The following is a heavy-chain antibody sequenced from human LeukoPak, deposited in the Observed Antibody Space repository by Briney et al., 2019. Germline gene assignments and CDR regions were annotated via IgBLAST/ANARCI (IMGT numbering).Heavy chain of an antibody. Sequence: GRSLRLSCAASGFTFSSYGMHWVRQAPGKGLEWVAVIWYDGSNKYYADSVKGRFTISRDHSKNTLYLQMNSLRAEDTAVYYCARVRVPCYYGMDVWGQGTTVTVSS. D-gene: IGHD3-3*01. CDR3: ARVRVPCYYGMDV. CDR2: IWYDGSNK. CDR1: GFTFSSYG. J-gene: IGHJ6*02. V-gene: IGHV3-33*01.